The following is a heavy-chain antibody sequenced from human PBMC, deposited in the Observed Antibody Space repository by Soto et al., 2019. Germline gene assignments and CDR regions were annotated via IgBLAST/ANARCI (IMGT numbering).Heavy chain of an antibody. CDR2: ISDSSTST. CDR3: AKVAPFLSLDWFDP. Sequence: EVQLLESGGGLVQHGGSLRLSCAASGFTFSRFSMSWVRQAPGKGLEWVSGISDSSTSTYYADSVKGRFTISSDNSKNTLYLQMTSLRVEDTSVYFCAKVAPFLSLDWFDPLGQGTLVTVSS. D-gene: IGHD3-3*01. V-gene: IGHV3-23*01. CDR1: GFTFSRFS. J-gene: IGHJ5*02.